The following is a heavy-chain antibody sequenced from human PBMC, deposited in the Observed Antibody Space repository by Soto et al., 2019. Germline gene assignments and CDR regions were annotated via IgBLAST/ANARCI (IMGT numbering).Heavy chain of an antibody. D-gene: IGHD4-4*01. CDR3: AKGQYGGPYYFDY. V-gene: IGHV3-23*01. CDR2: ISGSGGST. J-gene: IGHJ4*02. Sequence: VGSLRLSCAASGFTFSSYAMSWVRQAPGKGLEWVSAISGSGGSTYYADSVKGRFTISRDNSKNTLYLQMNSLRAEDTAVYYCAKGQYGGPYYFDYWGQGTLVTVSS. CDR1: GFTFSSYA.